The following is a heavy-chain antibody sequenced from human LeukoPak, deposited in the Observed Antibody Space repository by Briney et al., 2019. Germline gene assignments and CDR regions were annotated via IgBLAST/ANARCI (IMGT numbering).Heavy chain of an antibody. CDR2: IYPGDSDT. J-gene: IGHJ4*02. CDR1: RYTFTSYW. Sequence: GESLKISCKGSRYTFTSYWIGWVRQMPGKGLEWMGIIYPGDSDTRYNPSFQGQVTISADKSTSTAYLQWSSLKASDTAMYYCARLSGSYWDYFDYWGQGTLVTVPS. D-gene: IGHD1-26*01. CDR3: ARLSGSYWDYFDY. V-gene: IGHV5-51*01.